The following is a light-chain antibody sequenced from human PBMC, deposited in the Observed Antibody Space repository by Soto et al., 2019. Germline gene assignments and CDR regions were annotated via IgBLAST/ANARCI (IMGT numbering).Light chain of an antibody. CDR1: QSVSSSF. CDR3: QQRSNSQGT. Sequence: EIVLTQSPATLALSPGERATLSFRASQSVSSSFLDWYQQIPGQAPRILIYDASNRDTGIPARFSGSGSGTDFTLTISRLEPEDFAVYYCQQRSNSQGTFGQGTRLEIK. J-gene: IGKJ5*01. CDR2: DAS. V-gene: IGKV3D-20*02.